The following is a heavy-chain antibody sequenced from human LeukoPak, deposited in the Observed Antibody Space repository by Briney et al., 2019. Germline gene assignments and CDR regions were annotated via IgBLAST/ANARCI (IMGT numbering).Heavy chain of an antibody. CDR2: IWYDGSNK. J-gene: IGHJ4*02. Sequence: GGSLRLSCAASGFTFSSYGMHWVRQAPGKGLGWVAVIWYDGSNKYYADSVKCRFTISRDNSKNTLYLQMNSLRAEDTAVYYCARGSGSPFYWGQGTLVTVSS. V-gene: IGHV3-33*01. CDR1: GFTFSSYG. D-gene: IGHD1-26*01. CDR3: ARGSGSPFY.